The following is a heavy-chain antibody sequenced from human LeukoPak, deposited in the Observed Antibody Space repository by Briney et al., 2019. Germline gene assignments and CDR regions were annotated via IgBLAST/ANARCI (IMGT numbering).Heavy chain of an antibody. V-gene: IGHV3-74*01. D-gene: IGHD3-22*01. CDR2: INSDGINT. CDR3: ARDLGQYYDTSDNWFDP. CDR1: GFTFSSYT. J-gene: IGHJ5*02. Sequence: GGSLRLSCAASGFTFSSYTMHWVRQAPGKGLVWVSRINSDGINTSYADSVKGRFTISRDNAKNTLNLQMNSLRAEDTAVYYCARDLGQYYDTSDNWFDPWGQGTLVTVSS.